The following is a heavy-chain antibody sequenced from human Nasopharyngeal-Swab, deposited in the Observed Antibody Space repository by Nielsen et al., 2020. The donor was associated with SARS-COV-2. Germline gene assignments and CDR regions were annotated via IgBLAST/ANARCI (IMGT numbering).Heavy chain of an antibody. Sequence: GESLKISCAASGFNFSRYTMHWVRQAPGKGLEWVAVISYDGSNKYYADSVKGRFTISRDISKNTLYLQMNSLRAEDTAVFYCASTSLDSSGYYYAFHYWGRGTLVTVSS. CDR3: ASTSLDSSGYYYAFHY. CDR1: GFNFSRYT. V-gene: IGHV3-30-3*01. J-gene: IGHJ4*02. CDR2: ISYDGSNK. D-gene: IGHD3-22*01.